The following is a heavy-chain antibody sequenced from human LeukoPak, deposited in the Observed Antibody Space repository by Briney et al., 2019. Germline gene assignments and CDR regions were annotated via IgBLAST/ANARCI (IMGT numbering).Heavy chain of an antibody. Sequence: PGGSLRLSCAASGFTFSSYSINWVRQAPGKGLEWVSSISSSSNYIYYADSVKGRFTISRDNAKNSLYLQMNSLRAEDTAVYYCARGTQWLRSYFDYWGQGTLVTVSS. J-gene: IGHJ4*02. CDR3: ARGTQWLRSYFDY. CDR1: GFTFSSYS. D-gene: IGHD5-12*01. V-gene: IGHV3-21*01. CDR2: ISSSSNYI.